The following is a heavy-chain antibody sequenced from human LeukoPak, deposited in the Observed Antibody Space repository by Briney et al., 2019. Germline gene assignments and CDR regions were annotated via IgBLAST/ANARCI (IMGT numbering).Heavy chain of an antibody. CDR2: INHSGST. D-gene: IGHD2-2*01. V-gene: IGHV4-34*01. CDR1: GGSFSGYY. CDR3: RADCSSTSCYVGVDY. J-gene: IGHJ4*02. Sequence: SETLSLTCAVYGGSFSGYYWSWIRQPPGKGLEWIGEINHSGSTNYNPSLKSRVTISVDTSKNQFSLKLSSVTAADTAVYYCRADCSSTSCYVGVDYWGQGTLVTVSS.